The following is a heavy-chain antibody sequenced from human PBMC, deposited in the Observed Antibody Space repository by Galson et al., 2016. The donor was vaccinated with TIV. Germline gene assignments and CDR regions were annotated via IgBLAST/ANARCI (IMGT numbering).Heavy chain of an antibody. CDR2: IYSDGNA. CDR1: GFIVNTKY. Sequence: SLRLSCAASGFIVNTKYVSWVRQAPGKVLEWVSVIYSDGNAYYADSVKGRFTISRVNSKNTLYLQMNSLRTEDTAIYSCARVFGDYYFDYWGQGTLVSVPS. V-gene: IGHV3-53*05. J-gene: IGHJ4*02. CDR3: ARVFGDYYFDY. D-gene: IGHD4-17*01.